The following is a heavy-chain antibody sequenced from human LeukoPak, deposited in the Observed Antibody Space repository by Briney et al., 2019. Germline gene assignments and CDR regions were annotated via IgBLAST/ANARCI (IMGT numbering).Heavy chain of an antibody. V-gene: IGHV3-21*04. CDR1: GFIFNSHS. D-gene: IGHD3-22*01. Sequence: PGGSLRLSCAASGFIFNSHSMNWVRQAPGKGLEWVSSISSTSSYIYYADSVKSRFTISRDNSKNTLYLQMNSLRAEDTAVYYCARRAGDYSHPYDYWGQGTLVTVSS. CDR2: ISSTSSYI. CDR3: ARRAGDYSHPYDY. J-gene: IGHJ4*02.